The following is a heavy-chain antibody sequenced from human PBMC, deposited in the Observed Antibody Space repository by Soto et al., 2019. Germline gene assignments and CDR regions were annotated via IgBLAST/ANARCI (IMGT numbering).Heavy chain of an antibody. CDR3: ARANYFDSSGPFDY. Sequence: QVQLQESGPGLVKPSQTLSLTCTVSGGSLSSGAYYWSWIRQHPGKGLEWIGYIDYSGSTYYNPSRESRVTLSVDTSTKHFSLKVSSVTAADTAVYYCARANYFDSSGPFDYWGPGTLVTVSS. V-gene: IGHV4-31*03. CDR1: GGSLSSGAYY. J-gene: IGHJ4*02. CDR2: IDYSGST. D-gene: IGHD3-22*01.